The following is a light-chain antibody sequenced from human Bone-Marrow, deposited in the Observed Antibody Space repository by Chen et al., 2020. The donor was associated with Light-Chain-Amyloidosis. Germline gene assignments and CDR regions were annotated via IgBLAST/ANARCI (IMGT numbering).Light chain of an antibody. J-gene: IGLJ2*01. CDR3: QSADSSGTYEVI. V-gene: IGLV3-25*03. CDR1: DLPTKY. Sequence: SYELTQPPSVSVSPGQTARITCSGDDLPTKYAYWYQQKPGQVPGLVLHRVTERPSGLSERFSGSSSGTTATLTISGVQAEDEADYHCQSADSSGTYEVIFGGGTKLTVL. CDR2: RVT.